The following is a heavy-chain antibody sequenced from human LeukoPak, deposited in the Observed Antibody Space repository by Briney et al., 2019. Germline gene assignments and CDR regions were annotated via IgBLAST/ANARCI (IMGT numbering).Heavy chain of an antibody. CDR1: GYTLTEIS. Sequence: ASVKVSCKVSGYTLTEISVYWVRQAPGEGLEWMGGFDPEEDETIFAQKFQGRVAMTEDTSTDTAYMELTSLRSEDTAVYYCATGVHHKSGTKYYFDYWGQGTLVTVSS. CDR2: FDPEEDET. J-gene: IGHJ4*02. CDR3: ATGVHHKSGTKYYFDY. V-gene: IGHV1-24*01. D-gene: IGHD1-14*01.